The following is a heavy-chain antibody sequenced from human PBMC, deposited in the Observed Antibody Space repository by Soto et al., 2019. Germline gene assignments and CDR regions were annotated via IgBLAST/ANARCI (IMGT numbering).Heavy chain of an antibody. V-gene: IGHV4-61*01. Sequence: PSETLSLTCTVSGGSVSSGSYYWSWIRQPPGKGLEWIGYIYYSGSTNYNPSLKSRVTISVDTSKNQSSLKLTSVTAADTAVYYCARDGISSGSYLDYWGQGSLVTVSS. J-gene: IGHJ4*02. D-gene: IGHD1-26*01. CDR3: ARDGISSGSYLDY. CDR1: GGSVSSGSYY. CDR2: IYYSGST.